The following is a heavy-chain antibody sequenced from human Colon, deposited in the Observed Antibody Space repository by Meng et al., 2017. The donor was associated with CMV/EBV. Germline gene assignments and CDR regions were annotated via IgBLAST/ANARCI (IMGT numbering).Heavy chain of an antibody. CDR3: ARDPSGSRVPFDY. V-gene: IGHV1-2*02. J-gene: IGHJ4*02. Sequence: VRLGQFGVEVKKPGASVKVSCKASGYTFSDYHIHWVRQAPGQGLEWMGWINSNSGATDYAQKFQGRLTMTRDTSITTVYMELSSLRSDDTAVYYCARDPSGSRVPFDYWGQGSLVTVSS. D-gene: IGHD1-26*01. CDR2: INSNSGAT. CDR1: GYTFSDYH.